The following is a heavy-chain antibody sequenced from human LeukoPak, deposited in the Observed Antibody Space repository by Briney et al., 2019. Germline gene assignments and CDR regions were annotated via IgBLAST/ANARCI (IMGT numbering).Heavy chain of an antibody. D-gene: IGHD3-22*01. CDR2: IIGIGSST. Sequence: GGSLRLSCAASGFTFSSYGMSWVRQAPGKGLQWVSVIIGIGSSTYYADSVKGRFTISRDNARNTLYLQMNSLRAEDTAVYYCARWYYYETSGLYYGSFDNWGQGTLVTVSS. J-gene: IGHJ5*02. CDR3: ARWYYYETSGLYYGSFDN. V-gene: IGHV3-23*01. CDR1: GFTFSSYG.